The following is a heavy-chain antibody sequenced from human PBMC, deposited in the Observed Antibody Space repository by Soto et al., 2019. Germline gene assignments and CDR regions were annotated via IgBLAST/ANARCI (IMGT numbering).Heavy chain of an antibody. D-gene: IGHD5-18*01. J-gene: IGHJ6*03. Sequence: QVHLVQSGAEVKKPGASVKVSCKASGYSFSTYAMNWVRQAPGQGLEWMGWIHGDNGNTKYSQKFQGRVTITRDTSASTFTSYMELSSLRSEDTGVYYCAREPVRQQLPPELYMDVWGAGTTVTVSS. CDR3: AREPVRQQLPPELYMDV. CDR2: IHGDNGNT. V-gene: IGHV1-3*01. CDR1: GYSFSTYA.